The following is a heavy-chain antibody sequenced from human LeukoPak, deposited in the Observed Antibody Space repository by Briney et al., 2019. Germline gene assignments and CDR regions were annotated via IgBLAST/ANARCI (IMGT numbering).Heavy chain of an antibody. J-gene: IGHJ5*02. Sequence: ASETLSLTCAVYGGTLSGDYLSWIRKPPGKGLEWIGEINHSGSISYNPSLKSRVTISVDTSKNQFSLKVTSVTAADTGVYYCATGDVAARLGHWGQGTLVTVPS. CDR2: INHSGSI. CDR1: GGTLSGDY. V-gene: IGHV4-34*01. D-gene: IGHD6-6*01. CDR3: ATGDVAARLGH.